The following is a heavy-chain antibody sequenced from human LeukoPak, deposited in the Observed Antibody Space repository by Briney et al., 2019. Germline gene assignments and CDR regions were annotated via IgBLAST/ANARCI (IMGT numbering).Heavy chain of an antibody. CDR2: IIPIFGTA. CDR3: ARGITGITGWFDP. CDR1: GGTFSSYA. D-gene: IGHD1-20*01. Sequence: ASVKVSCKASGGTFSSYAISWVRQAPGQGHEWMGGIIPIFGTANYAQKFQGRVTITTDESTSTAYMELSSLRSEDTAVYYCARGITGITGWFDPWGQGTLVTVSS. V-gene: IGHV1-69*05. J-gene: IGHJ5*02.